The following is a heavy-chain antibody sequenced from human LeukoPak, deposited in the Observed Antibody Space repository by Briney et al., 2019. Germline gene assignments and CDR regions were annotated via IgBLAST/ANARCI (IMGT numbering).Heavy chain of an antibody. J-gene: IGHJ1*01. CDR3: AKDPAAAGTAELFQH. V-gene: IGHV3-48*02. Sequence: GGSLRLSCAASGFTFSSYSMNWVRQAPGKGLEWVSYITSSGSVMYHADSVRGRFTISRDNAKNSLYLEMNSLRDEDTAVYYCAKDPAAAGTAELFQHWGQGTLVTVSS. D-gene: IGHD6-13*01. CDR2: ITSSGSVM. CDR1: GFTFSSYS.